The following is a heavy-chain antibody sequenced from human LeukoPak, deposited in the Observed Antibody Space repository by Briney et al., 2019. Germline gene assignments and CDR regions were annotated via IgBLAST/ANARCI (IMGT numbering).Heavy chain of an antibody. CDR3: ARVPGGATDY. CDR2: ISYDGSNK. D-gene: IGHD1-26*01. CDR1: GFTFSSYA. V-gene: IGHV3-30-3*01. Sequence: PGGSLRLSCAASGFTFSSYAMHWVRQAPGKGLEWVAVISYDGSNKYYADSVKGRFTISRDNSKNTLYLQMNSLRAEDTAVYYCARVPGGATDYWGQGTLVTVSS. J-gene: IGHJ4*02.